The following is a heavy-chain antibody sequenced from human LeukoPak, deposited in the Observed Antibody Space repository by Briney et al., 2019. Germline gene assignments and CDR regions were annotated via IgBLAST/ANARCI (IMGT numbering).Heavy chain of an antibody. Sequence: SGGTLRFSCAASGFTFSASGMSGVRQAPGKGLQWGSGILNSGDTTHYADSVKGRITVSRDNSKKTRYVQMNSLRDEDTALYHCARSIAVAGTAPGYWGQGTLVTVSS. CDR2: ILNSGDTT. V-gene: IGHV3-23*01. CDR1: GFTFSASG. J-gene: IGHJ4*02. D-gene: IGHD6-19*01. CDR3: ARSIAVAGTAPGY.